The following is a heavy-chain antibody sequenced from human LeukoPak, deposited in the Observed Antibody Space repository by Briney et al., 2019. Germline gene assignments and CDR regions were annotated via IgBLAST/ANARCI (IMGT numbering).Heavy chain of an antibody. J-gene: IGHJ4*02. V-gene: IGHV3-23*01. Sequence: GGPLRLSCAASKFTFSLYAMSWLRQAPGKALECVSTIRETGGITYYADTVKGRFTISRDNSKSTMYMQMNSLRAENTAVYYGAKSDCSSTSCQYYFNYWGQGTLVTVSS. CDR3: AKSDCSSTSCQYYFNY. CDR1: KFTFSLYA. D-gene: IGHD2-2*01. CDR2: IRETGGIT.